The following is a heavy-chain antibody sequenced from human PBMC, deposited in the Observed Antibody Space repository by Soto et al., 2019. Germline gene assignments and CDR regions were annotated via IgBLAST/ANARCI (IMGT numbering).Heavy chain of an antibody. CDR1: GFTFSSYD. CDR2: IGTAGDT. D-gene: IGHD5-12*01. V-gene: IGHV3-13*01. Sequence: EVQLVESGGGLVQPGGSLRLSCAASGFTFSSYDMHWVRQATGKGLEWVSAIGTAGDTYYPGSVKGRFTISRENAKISLYLQMNSLRAEDTAVYYCARGIYSGYGYYFDYWGQGTLVTVSS. CDR3: ARGIYSGYGYYFDY. J-gene: IGHJ4*02.